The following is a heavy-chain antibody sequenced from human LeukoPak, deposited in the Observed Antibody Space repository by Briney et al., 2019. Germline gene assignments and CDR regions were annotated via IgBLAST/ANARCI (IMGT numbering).Heavy chain of an antibody. Sequence: GGSLRLSCAASGFTFTSYGMHWVRQAPGKGLEWVALITYDGYYKYYSDSVKGRFTISSDTSKNTLYLQMNSLRAEDTAVSSCVPGGALFDYWGQGTLVTVSS. V-gene: IGHV3-30*03. CDR1: GFTFTSYG. CDR3: VPGGALFDY. J-gene: IGHJ4*02. CDR2: ITYDGYYK. D-gene: IGHD3-10*01.